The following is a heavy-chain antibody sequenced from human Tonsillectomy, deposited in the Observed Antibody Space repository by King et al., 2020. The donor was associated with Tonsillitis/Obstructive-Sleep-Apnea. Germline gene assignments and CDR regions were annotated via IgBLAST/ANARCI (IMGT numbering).Heavy chain of an antibody. CDR2: IDWDDDK. Sequence: TLKESGPALVKPTQTLTLTCTFSGFSLSTSGMCVSWIRQPPGKALEWLARIDWDDDKYYTTSLKTRLTISKDTSKNQVVLTLTNMDPVDTATYYCARIRNYVLLLVYNRPNYYSNSMAVWGKGTPVPASS. CDR3: ARIRNYVLLLVYNRPNYYSNSMAV. V-gene: IGHV2-70*11. CDR1: GFSLSTSGMC. D-gene: IGHD3-10*02. J-gene: IGHJ6*03.